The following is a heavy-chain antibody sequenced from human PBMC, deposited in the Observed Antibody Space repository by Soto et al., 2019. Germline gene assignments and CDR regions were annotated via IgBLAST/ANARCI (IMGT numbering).Heavy chain of an antibody. CDR1: GFTFSSYA. J-gene: IGHJ4*02. V-gene: IGHV3-23*01. Sequence: TGGSLRLSCAASGFTFSSYAMSWVRQAPGKGLEWVSAISSTAGTYYTDSVKGRFTISRDNSKNTVFSQMNNLRAEDTAVYYCARDWYFDYWGQGSLVTVSS. CDR3: ARDWYFDY. CDR2: ISSTAGT.